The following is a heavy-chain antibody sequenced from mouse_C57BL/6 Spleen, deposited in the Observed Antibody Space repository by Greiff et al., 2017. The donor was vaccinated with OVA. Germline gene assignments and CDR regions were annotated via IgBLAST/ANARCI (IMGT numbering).Heavy chain of an antibody. V-gene: IGHV1-7*01. CDR1: GYTFTSYW. J-gene: IGHJ4*01. Sequence: VQLQQSGAELAKPGASVKLSCKASGYTFTSYWMHWVKQRPGQGLEWIGYINPSSGYTKYNQKFKDKATLTADKSSSTAYMQLSSLTYEDSAVDYCSRLTGTSYYAMDYWGQGTSVTVSS. D-gene: IGHD4-1*01. CDR2: INPSSGYT. CDR3: SRLTGTSYYAMDY.